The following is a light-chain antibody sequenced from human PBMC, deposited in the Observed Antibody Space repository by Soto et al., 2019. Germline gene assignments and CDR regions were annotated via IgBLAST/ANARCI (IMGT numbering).Light chain of an antibody. V-gene: IGLV2-8*01. J-gene: IGLJ2*01. Sequence: QSALTQPPSASGSPGQSVTISCTGTSGDVGGYNYVSWYQQHPGQAPKLVIYEVSERPSGVPDRFSGSKSGNTASLTVSGLQAEDGAIYYCSSYAGSPVVFGGGTKLTVL. CDR2: EVS. CDR3: SSYAGSPVV. CDR1: SGDVGGYNY.